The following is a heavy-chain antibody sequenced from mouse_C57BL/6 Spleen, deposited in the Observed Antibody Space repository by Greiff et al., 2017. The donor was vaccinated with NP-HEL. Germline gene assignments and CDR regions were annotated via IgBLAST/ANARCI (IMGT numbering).Heavy chain of an antibody. CDR3: ARSDYGSSSCAY. D-gene: IGHD1-1*01. Sequence: VQLQQSGAELVKPGASVKISCKASGYAFSSYWMNWVKQRPGTGLEWIGQIYPGDGDTNYNGKFKGKATLTADKSSSTAYMQLSSLTSEDSAVYFCARSDYGSSSCAYWGQGTLVTVSA. V-gene: IGHV1-80*01. CDR1: GYAFSSYW. J-gene: IGHJ3*01. CDR2: IYPGDGDT.